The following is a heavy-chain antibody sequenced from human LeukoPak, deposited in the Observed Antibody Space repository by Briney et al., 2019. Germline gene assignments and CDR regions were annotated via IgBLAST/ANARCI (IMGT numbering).Heavy chain of an antibody. V-gene: IGHV3-30*04. Sequence: PGGSLRLSCAASGFTFSSYAMHWVRQAPGKGLEWVAVISYDGSNKYYADSVKGRLTISRDNSKNTLYLQMNSLRAEDTAVYYCARDIQDAFDIWGQGTMVTVSS. D-gene: IGHD2-21*01. J-gene: IGHJ3*02. CDR1: GFTFSSYA. CDR3: ARDIQDAFDI. CDR2: ISYDGSNK.